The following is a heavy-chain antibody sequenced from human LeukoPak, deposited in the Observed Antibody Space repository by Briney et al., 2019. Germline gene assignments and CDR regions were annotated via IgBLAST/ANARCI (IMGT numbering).Heavy chain of an antibody. CDR3: ATSYDFWSGYHSWYYYMDV. CDR1: GFTFSSYG. CDR2: IRYDGSNK. D-gene: IGHD3-3*01. Sequence: PGGSLRLSCAASGFTFSSYGMHWVRQAPGQGLEWVAFIRYDGSNKYYAASVKGRFTISRANSKNTLYLQMNSLSAEDTAVYYCATSYDFWSGYHSWYYYMDVWGKGTTVTVSS. J-gene: IGHJ6*03. V-gene: IGHV3-30*02.